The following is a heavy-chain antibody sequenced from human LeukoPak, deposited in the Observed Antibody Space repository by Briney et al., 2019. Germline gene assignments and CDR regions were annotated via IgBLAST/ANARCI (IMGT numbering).Heavy chain of an antibody. CDR3: ARGLGPDIVVVPAAMAFDY. CDR2: INHSGST. Sequence: SETLSLTCAVYGGSFSGYYWSWIRQPPGKGLEWIGEINHSGSTNYNPSLKSRVTISVDTSKNQFSLKLSSVTAADTAVYYCARGLGPDIVVVPAAMAFDYWGQGTLVTVSS. CDR1: GGSFSGYY. J-gene: IGHJ4*02. V-gene: IGHV4-34*01. D-gene: IGHD2-2*01.